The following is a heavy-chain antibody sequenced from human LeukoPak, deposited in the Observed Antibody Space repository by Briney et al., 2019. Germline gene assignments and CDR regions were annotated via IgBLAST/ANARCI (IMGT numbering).Heavy chain of an antibody. Sequence: ASVKVSCKASGYTFTGYYMHWVRQAPGQGLEWMGWINSNSGGTNYAQKFQGRVTMTRDTSISTAYMELSRLRSDDTAVYYCARGGGSSWYGPAGYWGKGTLVTVSS. V-gene: IGHV1-2*02. CDR3: ARGGGSSWYGPAGY. CDR1: GYTFTGYY. J-gene: IGHJ4*02. CDR2: INSNSGGT. D-gene: IGHD6-13*01.